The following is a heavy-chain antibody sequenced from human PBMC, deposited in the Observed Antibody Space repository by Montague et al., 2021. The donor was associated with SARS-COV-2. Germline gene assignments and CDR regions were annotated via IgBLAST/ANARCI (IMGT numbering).Heavy chain of an antibody. CDR3: ARRGRPYSGYTTGYFDY. J-gene: IGHJ4*02. Sequence: QSGAEVKKPGESLRISCKVSGYIFISHWITWVRQMPGKGLEWMGRIDPSDSYTDYSPSFQGHVSISVDKSISTAYLQWSSLKASDTAMYYCARRGRPYSGYTTGYFDYWAKGTLVPVSS. CDR2: IDPSDSYT. V-gene: IGHV5-10-1*01. D-gene: IGHD5-12*01. CDR1: GYIFISHW.